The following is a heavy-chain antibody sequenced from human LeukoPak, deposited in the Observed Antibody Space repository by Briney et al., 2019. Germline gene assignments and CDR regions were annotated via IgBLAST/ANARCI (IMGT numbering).Heavy chain of an antibody. D-gene: IGHD2-2*01. J-gene: IGHJ4*02. V-gene: IGHV1-69*05. CDR3: ARTTRYCSSTSCFPDY. Sequence: SVKVSCKASGGTFSSYAISWVRQAPGQGLEWMGGVIPIFGTANYAQKFQGRVTITTDESTSTAYMELSSLRSEDTAVYYCARTTRYCSSTSCFPDYWGQGTLVTVSS. CDR2: VIPIFGTA. CDR1: GGTFSSYA.